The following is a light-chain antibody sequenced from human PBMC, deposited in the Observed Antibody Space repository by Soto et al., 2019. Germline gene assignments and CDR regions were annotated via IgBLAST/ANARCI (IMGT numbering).Light chain of an antibody. Sequence: DIQMTQSPSTLSASVGDRVTIICRASRSVDKWLGWYQQKSGKAPKLLIYEASHLQSGVPSRFGGSGSGTEFTLTINNLQPEDVATYYCQQYYSFWTFGQGTTVEV. CDR3: QQYYSFWT. J-gene: IGKJ1*01. CDR1: RSVDKW. V-gene: IGKV1-5*02. CDR2: EAS.